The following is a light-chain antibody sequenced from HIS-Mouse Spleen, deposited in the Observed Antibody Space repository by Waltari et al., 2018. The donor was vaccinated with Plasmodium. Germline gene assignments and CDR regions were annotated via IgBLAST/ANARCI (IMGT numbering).Light chain of an antibody. V-gene: IGLV3-10*01. CDR1: ALPKKY. CDR3: YSTDSSGNHRV. CDR2: EDS. J-gene: IGLJ3*02. Sequence: SYELTQPPSVSVSPGQTARINCPGDALPKKYAYWYQQKSGKAPVLVIYEDSKRPSGIPGGSAGSSSGTMATLTISGAQVEDEADYYCYSTDSSGNHRVFGGGTKLTVL.